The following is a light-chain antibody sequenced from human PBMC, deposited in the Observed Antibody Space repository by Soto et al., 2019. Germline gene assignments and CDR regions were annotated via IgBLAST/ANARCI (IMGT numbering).Light chain of an antibody. V-gene: IGLV1-36*01. J-gene: IGLJ2*01. Sequence: QSVLTQPPSVSEAPRQRVTISCSGSSSNIGNNAVNWYQQLPGKAPKLLIYYDVLLPSGVSDRFSGSKSGTSASLAISGLQSDDEADDYCAAWDDSLNGVLFGGGTKVTVL. CDR1: SSNIGNNA. CDR2: YDV. CDR3: AAWDDSLNGVL.